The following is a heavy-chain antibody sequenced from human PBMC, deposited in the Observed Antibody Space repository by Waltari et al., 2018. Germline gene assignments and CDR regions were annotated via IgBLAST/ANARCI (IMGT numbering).Heavy chain of an antibody. D-gene: IGHD2-8*02. Sequence: EVQLVESGGGLVQPGGSLRLSCAASGFTFSSYAMSWVRQAPGKGLEWVSAISGSGGSTYYADSVKGRFTISRDNSKNTLYLQMNSLRAEDTAVYYCAKAPVLVVYQRGYFDYWGQGTLVTVSS. CDR2: ISGSGGST. CDR1: GFTFSSYA. CDR3: AKAPVLVVYQRGYFDY. J-gene: IGHJ4*02. V-gene: IGHV3-23*04.